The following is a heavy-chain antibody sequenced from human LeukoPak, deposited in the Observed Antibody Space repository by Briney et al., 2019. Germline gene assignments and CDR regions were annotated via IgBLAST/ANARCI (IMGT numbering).Heavy chain of an antibody. CDR2: ISAYNGNT. V-gene: IGHV1-18*01. D-gene: IGHD5/OR15-5a*01. CDR3: ARGFSTKMFYYYMDV. CDR1: GYTFTSYG. Sequence: ASVKVSCKASGYTFTSYGISWVRQAPGQGLEWMGWISAYNGNTNYAQKLQGRVTMTTDTSTSTAYMELRSLRSDDTAVYYCARGFSTKMFYYYMDVWGKGTTVTVSS. J-gene: IGHJ6*03.